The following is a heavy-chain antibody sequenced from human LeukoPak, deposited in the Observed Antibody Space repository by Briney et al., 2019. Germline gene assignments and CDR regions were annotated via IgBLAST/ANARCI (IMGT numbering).Heavy chain of an antibody. V-gene: IGHV1-2*02. D-gene: IGHD4/OR15-4a*01. CDR1: GNTFTDYY. Sequence: ASVKVACKASGNTFTDYYIQWVRQAPGQGLEWMGWINPNNGGTNYAQKFQGRVTMTRDTSISTAYMEVSWLRFDDTAVYYCARHDYGDFLSAEYFHQWGQGTLVTVSS. CDR3: ARHDYGDFLSAEYFHQ. CDR2: INPNNGGT. J-gene: IGHJ1*01.